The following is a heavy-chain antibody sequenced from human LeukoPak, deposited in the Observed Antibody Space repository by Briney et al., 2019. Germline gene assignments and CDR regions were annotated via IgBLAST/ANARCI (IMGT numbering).Heavy chain of an antibody. CDR1: GYTFTGYY. CDR2: IIPIFGTA. V-gene: IGHV1-69*13. D-gene: IGHD1-26*01. CDR3: ARDRGATKRPLFDY. J-gene: IGHJ4*02. Sequence: ASVKVSCKASGYTFTGYYMHWVRQAPGQGLEWMGGIIPIFGTANYAQKFQGRVTITADESTSTAYMELSSLRSEDTAVYYCARDRGATKRPLFDYWGQGTLVTVSS.